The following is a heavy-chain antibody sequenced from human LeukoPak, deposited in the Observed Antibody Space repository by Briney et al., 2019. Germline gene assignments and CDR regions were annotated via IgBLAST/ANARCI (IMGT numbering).Heavy chain of an antibody. D-gene: IGHD6-13*01. CDR3: AKDRIFTAGAGAFDI. J-gene: IGHJ3*02. CDR1: GFTFSSCA. V-gene: IGHV3-23*01. CDR2: ISDSGGAT. Sequence: PGGSLRLSCTASGFTFSSCAMSWVRQAPGKGLEWVSAISDSGGATYYAASVKGRFTISRDNSRSALYLQMNSLRAEDTAVYYCAKDRIFTAGAGAFDIWGQGTMVTLSS.